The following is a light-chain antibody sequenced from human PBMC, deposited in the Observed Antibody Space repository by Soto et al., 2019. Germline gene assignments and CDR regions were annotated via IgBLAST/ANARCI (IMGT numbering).Light chain of an antibody. CDR1: QSLSSN. J-gene: IGKJ1*01. CDR2: DSS. Sequence: EIVLTQSPATLSLSPGERATLSCRASQSLSSNFLAWYQQKPGQPPRLLIYDSSTRATGFPDRFSGSGSETEFTLTITSLQPEDFAVYYCQQYSNWPPWTFGQGTKVDIK. CDR3: QQYSNWPPWT. V-gene: IGKV3D-20*02.